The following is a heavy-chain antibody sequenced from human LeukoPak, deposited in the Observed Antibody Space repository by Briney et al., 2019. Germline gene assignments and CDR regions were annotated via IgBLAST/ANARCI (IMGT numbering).Heavy chain of an antibody. D-gene: IGHD2-21*01. CDR3: AKIEVVLDDF. J-gene: IGHJ4*02. CDR1: GFTFSIYG. Sequence: PGGSLRLSCAASGFTFSIYGIHWVRQAPGQGLEWVTFITNDGRNKYYADSVKGRFTISRDNSKNTLYLQMNSLITEDTAVYYCAKIEVVLDDFWGQGTLVTVSS. CDR2: ITNDGRNK. V-gene: IGHV3-30*02.